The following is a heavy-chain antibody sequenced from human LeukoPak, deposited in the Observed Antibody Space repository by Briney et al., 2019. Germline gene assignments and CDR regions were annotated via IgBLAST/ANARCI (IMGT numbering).Heavy chain of an antibody. CDR2: ISAYNGNT. D-gene: IGHD2-21*01. V-gene: IGHV1-18*01. J-gene: IGHJ4*02. CDR1: GYTFTSYG. Sequence: ASVKVSCKASGYTFTSYGISWVRQAPGQGLEWMGWISAYNGNTNYAQKPQGRVTMTTDTSTSTAYMELRSLRSDDTAVYYCARDGSYSLTLPLDYWGQGTLVTVSS. CDR3: ARDGSYSLTLPLDY.